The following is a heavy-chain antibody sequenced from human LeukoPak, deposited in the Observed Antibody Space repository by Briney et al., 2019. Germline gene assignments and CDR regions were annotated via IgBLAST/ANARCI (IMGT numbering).Heavy chain of an antibody. CDR2: ISGSGGST. CDR1: GFTFSSYA. D-gene: IGHD6-6*01. Sequence: GGSLRLSCAASGFTFSSYAMSWVRQAPGKGLEWLSAISGSGGSTYYADSVKGRFTISRDNSKNTLYLQMNSLRGEDTAVYYCAKDKNLIAALYFDYWGQGTLVTVSS. V-gene: IGHV3-23*01. CDR3: AKDKNLIAALYFDY. J-gene: IGHJ4*02.